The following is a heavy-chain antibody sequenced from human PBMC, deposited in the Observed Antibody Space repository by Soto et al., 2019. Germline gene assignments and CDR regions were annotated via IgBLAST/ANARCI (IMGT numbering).Heavy chain of an antibody. CDR2: IWYDGSNK. D-gene: IGHD3-16*01. CDR3: ARDVGELGGS. CDR1: GFTFSSYG. V-gene: IGHV3-33*01. J-gene: IGHJ4*02. Sequence: QVQLVESGGGVVQPGRSLRLSCAASGFTFSSYGMHWVRQAPGKGLEWVAVIWYDGSNKYYADSVKGRFTISRDNSKNTLYRRMNSLRAEYTAVYYCARDVGELGGSWGQGTLVTVSS.